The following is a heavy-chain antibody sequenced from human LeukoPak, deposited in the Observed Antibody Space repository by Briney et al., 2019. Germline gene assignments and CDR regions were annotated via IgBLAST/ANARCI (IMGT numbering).Heavy chain of an antibody. J-gene: IGHJ4*02. CDR2: INPNSGGT. CDR3: ARLLYSSGWYYYFDY. Sequence: ASVKVSCKASGYTFTGYYLHWVRQAPGQGLEWMGWINPNSGGTSCAQKYQGRVTMTRDTSISTAYMELSSLRSDDTAVYFCARLLYSSGWYYYFDYWGQGTLVTVSS. CDR1: GYTFTGYY. V-gene: IGHV1-2*02. D-gene: IGHD6-19*01.